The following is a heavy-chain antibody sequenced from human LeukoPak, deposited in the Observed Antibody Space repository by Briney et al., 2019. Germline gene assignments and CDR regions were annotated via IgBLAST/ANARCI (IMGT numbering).Heavy chain of an antibody. CDR1: GGSFSGYY. D-gene: IGHD3-3*01. J-gene: IGHJ5*02. CDR2: INHSGST. Sequence: PSETLSLTCAVYGGSFSGYYWSWIRQPPGKGLEWIGEINHSGSTNYNPSLKSRVTISVDTSKNQFSLKLSSVTAADTAVYYCARPYYDLWSGYQNRFDPWGQGTLVTVSS. CDR3: ARPYYDLWSGYQNRFDP. V-gene: IGHV4-34*01.